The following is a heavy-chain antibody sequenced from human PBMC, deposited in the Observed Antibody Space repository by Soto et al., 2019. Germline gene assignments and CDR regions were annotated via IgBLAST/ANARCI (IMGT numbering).Heavy chain of an antibody. CDR1: GFTFSSYS. Sequence: GGSLRLSCAASGFTFSSYSMNWVRQAPGKGLEWVSSISSSSSYIYYADSVKGRFTISRDNAKNSLYLQMNSLRAEDTAVYYCARGYEVYAINFDYWGQGTLVTVSS. V-gene: IGHV3-21*01. CDR2: ISSSSSYI. J-gene: IGHJ4*02. D-gene: IGHD2-8*01. CDR3: ARGYEVYAINFDY.